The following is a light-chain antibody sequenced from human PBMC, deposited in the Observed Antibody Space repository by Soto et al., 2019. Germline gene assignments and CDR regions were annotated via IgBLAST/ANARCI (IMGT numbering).Light chain of an antibody. CDR1: SSDIGGSNY. V-gene: IGLV2-14*01. J-gene: IGLJ1*01. CDR2: EVN. CDR3: SSYSSASTPYV. Sequence: QSALTQPASVSGSLGQSITISCTGTSSDIGGSNYVSWYQQYPGKAPKLMIYEVNNRPLRVSNRFSGSKSGNTASLTISGLQAEDDSDYYCSSYSSASTPYVFGTGTKATVL.